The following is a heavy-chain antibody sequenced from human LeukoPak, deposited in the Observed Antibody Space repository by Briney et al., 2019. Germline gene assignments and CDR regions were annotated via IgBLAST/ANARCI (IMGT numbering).Heavy chain of an antibody. V-gene: IGHV4-59*01. D-gene: IGHD3-22*01. J-gene: IGHJ4*02. CDR1: GGSISSDY. CDR2: IYYRGST. Sequence: SETLSLTCTVSGGSISSDYWSWVRQPPGKGLEWIGYIYYRGSTNYNPSLKSRVTISVDTSKNQFSLKLSSVTAADTAVYYCARLSGYSSGHYYSDYWGQGTLVTVSS. CDR3: ARLSGYSSGHYYSDY.